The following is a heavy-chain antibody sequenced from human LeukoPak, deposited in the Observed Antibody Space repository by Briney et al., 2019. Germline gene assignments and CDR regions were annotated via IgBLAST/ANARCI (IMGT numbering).Heavy chain of an antibody. CDR2: IIPIFGTA. V-gene: IGHV1-69*05. CDR3: ARDAIDSSSWPQGYFDL. J-gene: IGHJ2*01. D-gene: IGHD6-13*01. CDR1: GGTFSSYA. Sequence: GASVKASCKASGGTFSSYAISWVRQAPGQGLEWMGGIIPIFGTANYAQKFQGRVTITTDESRSTAYMELSSLRSEDTAVYYCARDAIDSSSWPQGYFDLWGRGTLVTVSS.